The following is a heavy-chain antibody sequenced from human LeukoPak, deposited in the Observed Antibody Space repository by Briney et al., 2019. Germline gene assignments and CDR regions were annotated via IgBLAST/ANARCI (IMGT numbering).Heavy chain of an antibody. J-gene: IGHJ5*02. Sequence: SETLSLTCTVSGGSISSYYWSWIRQPPGKGLEWIGYIYYSRSTNYNPSLKSRVTISVDTSKNQFSLKLSSVTAADTAVYYCARHRGTRFDPWGQGTLVTVSS. CDR3: ARHRGTRFDP. CDR1: GGSISSYY. D-gene: IGHD1-26*01. CDR2: IYYSRST. V-gene: IGHV4-59*08.